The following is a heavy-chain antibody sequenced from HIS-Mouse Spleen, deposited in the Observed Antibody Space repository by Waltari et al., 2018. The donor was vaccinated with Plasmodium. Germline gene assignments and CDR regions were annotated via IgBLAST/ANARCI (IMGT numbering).Heavy chain of an antibody. Sequence: QVTLRESGPALVKPTQTLTLTCTFSGFSLSTSGMCVSWIRQPPGKALEWLARIDWDDYKYYSTSLKTRLTISKETSKNQVVLTMTNMDPVDTATYYCARTTYSSSSAKYYYYGMDVWGQGTTVTVSS. D-gene: IGHD6-6*01. CDR3: ARTTYSSSSAKYYYYGMDV. CDR2: IDWDDYK. J-gene: IGHJ6*02. V-gene: IGHV2-70*15. CDR1: GFSLSTSGMC.